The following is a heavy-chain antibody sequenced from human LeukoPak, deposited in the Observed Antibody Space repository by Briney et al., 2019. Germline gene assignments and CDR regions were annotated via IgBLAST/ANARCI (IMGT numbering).Heavy chain of an antibody. Sequence: PGGSLRLSCAASGFTFSSYWMSWVRQAPGKGLEWVANIKQDGSEKYYVDSVKGRFTISRDNAKNSLYLQMNSLRAEDTAVYYCARDNMVVAATHWFDPWGQGTLVTVSS. CDR3: ARDNMVVAATHWFDP. D-gene: IGHD2-15*01. CDR2: IKQDGSEK. J-gene: IGHJ5*02. CDR1: GFTFSSYW. V-gene: IGHV3-7*01.